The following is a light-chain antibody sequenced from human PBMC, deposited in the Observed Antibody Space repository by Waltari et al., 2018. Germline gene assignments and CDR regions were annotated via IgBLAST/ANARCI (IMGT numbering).Light chain of an antibody. CDR1: QSISSY. CDR3: QQSYSTPRT. CDR2: AAS. J-gene: IGKJ1*01. Sequence: DIQMTQSPSSLSASVGESVTITCRASQSISSYLNWYQQKPGKAPKLLIYAASSLQSGVPSRFSGSGSGTDFTLTISSLQPEDFATYYCQQSYSTPRTFGQGTKVEIK. V-gene: IGKV1-39*01.